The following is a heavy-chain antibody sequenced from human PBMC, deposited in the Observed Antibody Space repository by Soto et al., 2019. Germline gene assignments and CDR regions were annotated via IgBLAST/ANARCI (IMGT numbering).Heavy chain of an antibody. D-gene: IGHD6-25*01. V-gene: IGHV1-3*04. Sequence: QVQVVQSGAEVKMAGASLKVSCKATGYTFASYALHWVRQAPGQSLEWMGWINTANGKTKYSQSFQARITITRDTSANTAYMQLGSLRSEDTAVYYCAREGSGTAWHFDYWGQGTLVTVSS. J-gene: IGHJ4*02. CDR1: GYTFASYA. CDR2: INTANGKT. CDR3: AREGSGTAWHFDY.